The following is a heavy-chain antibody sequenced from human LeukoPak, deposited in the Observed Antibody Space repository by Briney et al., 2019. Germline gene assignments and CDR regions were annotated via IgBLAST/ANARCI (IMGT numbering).Heavy chain of an antibody. CDR2: IIPIFGTA. Sequence: ASVKVSCKASGGTFSSYAISWVRQAPGQGLEWMGGIIPIFGTANYAQKFQGRVTITADESTSTAYMELSSLRSEDTAVYYCARRGWNDGDAFDIWGQGTMVTVSS. D-gene: IGHD1-1*01. CDR1: GGTFSSYA. J-gene: IGHJ3*02. CDR3: ARRGWNDGDAFDI. V-gene: IGHV1-69*13.